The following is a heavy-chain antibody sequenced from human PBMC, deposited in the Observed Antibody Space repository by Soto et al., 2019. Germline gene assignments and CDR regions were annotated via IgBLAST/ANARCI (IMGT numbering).Heavy chain of an antibody. CDR1: GGSISSSNW. J-gene: IGHJ4*02. D-gene: IGHD3-10*01. CDR3: AGRWGEGRVDY. V-gene: IGHV4-4*02. Sequence: QVQLQESGPGLVKPSGTLSLTCAVSGGSISSSNWWRWVRQPPGQGLEWIGEIYHSGNTNYNPSRMSRVTMAVDKSRNQFSRRLSSVTAADTAVYYCAGRWGEGRVDYWGQGTLVTVSS. CDR2: IYHSGNT.